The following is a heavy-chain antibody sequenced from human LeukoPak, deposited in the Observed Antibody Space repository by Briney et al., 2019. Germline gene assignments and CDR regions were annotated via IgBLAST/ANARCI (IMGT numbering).Heavy chain of an antibody. CDR3: AREEESGYFDL. J-gene: IGHJ2*01. CDR2: ISDSSDNT. CDR1: GFTFSSYA. Sequence: PGGSLRLSCAASGFTFSSYAMNWVRQTPGKGLEWVSAISDSSDNTYYADSVKGRFTISRDNSKNTLYLHMNSLRAEDTAVYYCAREEESGYFDLWGRGTLVTVSS. V-gene: IGHV3-23*01.